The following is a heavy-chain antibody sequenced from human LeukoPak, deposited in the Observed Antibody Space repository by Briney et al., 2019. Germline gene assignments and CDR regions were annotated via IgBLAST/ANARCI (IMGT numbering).Heavy chain of an antibody. Sequence: ASVKVSCKVSGYTLTELSMHWVRQAPGKGLEWMGGFDPEDGETIYAQKFQGRVTVTEDTSTDTAYMELSSLRSEDTAVYYCATDIDYVWGSYRPPYFQHWGQGTLVTVSS. V-gene: IGHV1-24*01. J-gene: IGHJ1*01. D-gene: IGHD3-16*02. CDR2: FDPEDGET. CDR3: ATDIDYVWGSYRPPYFQH. CDR1: GYTLTELS.